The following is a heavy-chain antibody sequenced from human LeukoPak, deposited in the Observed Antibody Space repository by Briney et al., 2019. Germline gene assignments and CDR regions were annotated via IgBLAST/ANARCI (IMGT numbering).Heavy chain of an antibody. D-gene: IGHD6-13*01. CDR2: INPNSGGT. CDR1: GYTFTSYD. V-gene: IGHV1-2*02. Sequence: EASVKVSCKASGYTFTSYDINWVRQAPGQGLEWMGWINPNSGGTNYAQKFQGRVTMTRDTSISTAYMELSRLRSDDTAVYYCAIYSSSYFDPWGQGTLVTVSS. CDR3: AIYSSSYFDP. J-gene: IGHJ5*02.